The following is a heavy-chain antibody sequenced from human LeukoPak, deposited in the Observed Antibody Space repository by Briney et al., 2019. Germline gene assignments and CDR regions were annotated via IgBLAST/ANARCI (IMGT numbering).Heavy chain of an antibody. Sequence: ASVKVSCKASGYTFTDYYIHWVRQAPGQGLEWMGWINPNSGDTNYAQKFQGRVTMTRDTSISTAYMELSRLRSDDTAVYYCARRGQSGDSSGLDYWGQGTLVTVSS. D-gene: IGHD6-19*01. CDR1: GYTFTDYY. J-gene: IGHJ4*02. CDR3: ARRGQSGDSSGLDY. V-gene: IGHV1-2*02. CDR2: INPNSGDT.